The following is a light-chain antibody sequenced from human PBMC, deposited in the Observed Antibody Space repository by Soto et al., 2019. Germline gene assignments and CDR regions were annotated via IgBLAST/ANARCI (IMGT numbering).Light chain of an antibody. Sequence: QSVLTQPPSASGSPGQSVTISCTGTSSDVGGYNYVSWYQQHPGKAPKLLMFRVTERPSGVPDRFSGSKSGNTASLTISGLQSEDEADYYCAAWDDSLNGVVFGGGTKLTVL. V-gene: IGLV2-8*01. CDR1: SSDVGGYNY. CDR3: AAWDDSLNGVV. J-gene: IGLJ2*01. CDR2: RVT.